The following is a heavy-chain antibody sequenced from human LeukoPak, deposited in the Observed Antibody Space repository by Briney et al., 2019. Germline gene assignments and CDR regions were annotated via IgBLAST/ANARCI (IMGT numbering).Heavy chain of an antibody. V-gene: IGHV4-59*01. D-gene: IGHD5-24*01. J-gene: IGHJ6*03. CDR3: ARDRYGYNFVGRRIYFYYMDV. CDR1: GGSISSYY. CDR2: IYYSGST. Sequence: SETLSLTCTVSGGSISSYYWSWIRQPPGKGLEWIGYIYYSGSTNYNPSLKSRVTISVDTSKNQFSLKLSSVTAADTAVYYCARDRYGYNFVGRRIYFYYMDVWGKGTTVTISS.